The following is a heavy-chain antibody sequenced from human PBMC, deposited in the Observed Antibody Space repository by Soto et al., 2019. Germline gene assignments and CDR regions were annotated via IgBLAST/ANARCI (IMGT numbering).Heavy chain of an antibody. D-gene: IGHD3-22*01. CDR2: ISYDGSNK. Sequence: QVQLVESGGGVVQPGRSLRLSCAASGFTFSSYAMHWVRQAPGKGLEWVAVISYDGSNKYYADSVKGRFTISRDNSKNTLYLQMNSLRAEDTAVYYCARAEDSSGTNFDYWGQGTLVTVSS. J-gene: IGHJ4*02. CDR1: GFTFSSYA. CDR3: ARAEDSSGTNFDY. V-gene: IGHV3-30-3*01.